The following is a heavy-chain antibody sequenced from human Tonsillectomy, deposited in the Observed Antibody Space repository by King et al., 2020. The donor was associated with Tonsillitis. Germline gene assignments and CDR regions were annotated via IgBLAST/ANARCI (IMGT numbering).Heavy chain of an antibody. CDR1: GFIFSTYS. CDR3: AREGEKGTTMDQAFDK. Sequence: QLVQSGGGLVKPGGCLRLSCAASGFIFSTYSMNWVRQAPGKGLEWVSSISSNGYYIYYADSVKGRFTISRDNAKNSLTLQMNSLRAEDTAIYYCAREGEKGTTMDQAFDKWGQGTLVTVSS. D-gene: IGHD1-1*01. V-gene: IGHV3-21*01. J-gene: IGHJ4*02. CDR2: ISSNGYYI.